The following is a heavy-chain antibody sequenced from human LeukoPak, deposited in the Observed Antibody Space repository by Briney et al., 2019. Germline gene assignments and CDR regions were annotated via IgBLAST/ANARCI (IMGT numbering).Heavy chain of an antibody. V-gene: IGHV4-59*01. CDR3: TRGAGWLIDY. D-gene: IGHD3-16*01. CDR1: GGSISSYY. Sequence: SETLSVTCTVSGGSISSYYWSWIRQPPGKGLEWIGYIYYSGSTNYNPSLKSRVTISVDTSKNQFSLKLNSLTTADTAVYYCTRGAGWLIDYWGQGSLVTVSS. CDR2: IYYSGST. J-gene: IGHJ4*02.